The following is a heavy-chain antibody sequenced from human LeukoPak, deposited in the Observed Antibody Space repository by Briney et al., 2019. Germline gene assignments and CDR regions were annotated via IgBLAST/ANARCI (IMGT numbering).Heavy chain of an antibody. J-gene: IGHJ4*02. D-gene: IGHD7-27*01. CDR1: GFTFSSYG. V-gene: IGHV4-59*01. CDR2: IYHTGST. Sequence: GSLRLSCAASGFTFSSYGMSWIRQSPGKGLEWICYIYHTGSTSYSPSLKSRVTISADTSQNQFSLKLSSVTAADTAVYYCASRKLGNDYWGQGTLVTVSS. CDR3: ASRKLGNDY.